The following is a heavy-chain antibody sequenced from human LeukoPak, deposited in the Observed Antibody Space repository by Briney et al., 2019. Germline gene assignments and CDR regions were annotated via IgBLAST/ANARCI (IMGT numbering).Heavy chain of an antibody. Sequence: ASVKVSCKASGYTFTGYYMHWVRQAPGQGLEWMGRINPNSGGTDYAQKFQGRVTMTRDTSISTAYMELSSLRSDDTAVYYCARVRAPSFAQGGFGYWGQGTLVTVPS. D-gene: IGHD3-16*01. CDR1: GYTFTGYY. CDR3: ARVRAPSFAQGGFGY. CDR2: INPNSGGT. V-gene: IGHV1-2*02. J-gene: IGHJ4*02.